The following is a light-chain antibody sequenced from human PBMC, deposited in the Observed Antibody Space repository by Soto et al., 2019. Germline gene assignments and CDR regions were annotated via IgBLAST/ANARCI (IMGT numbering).Light chain of an antibody. CDR3: QQYNSWPPIT. J-gene: IGKJ1*01. CDR1: QSVSTK. V-gene: IGKV3-15*01. Sequence: EIVMAQSPATLSVSPGERATLSCRASQSVSTKLAWYQQRPGQAPRLLIYGASTRATGIPDRFSGSGSGTEFTLTISSLQSEDFAVYYWQQYNSWPPITFGQGTKVEI. CDR2: GAS.